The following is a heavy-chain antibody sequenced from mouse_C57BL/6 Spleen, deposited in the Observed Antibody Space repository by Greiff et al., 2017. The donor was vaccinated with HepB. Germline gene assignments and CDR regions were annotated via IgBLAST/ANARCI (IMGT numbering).Heavy chain of an antibody. Sequence: QVQLQQPGAELVKPGASVKMSCKASGYTFTSYWITWVKQRPGQGLGWIGDIYPGSGSTNYNEKFKSKATLTVDTSSSTAYMQLSSLTSEDSAVYYCARGGSSHTWFAYWGQGTLVTVSA. D-gene: IGHD1-1*01. CDR1: GYTFTSYW. CDR3: ARGGSSHTWFAY. CDR2: IYPGSGST. J-gene: IGHJ3*01. V-gene: IGHV1-55*01.